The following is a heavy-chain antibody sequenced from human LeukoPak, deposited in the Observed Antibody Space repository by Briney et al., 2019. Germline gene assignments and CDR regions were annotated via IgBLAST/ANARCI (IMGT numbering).Heavy chain of an antibody. CDR2: IDPSDSYI. CDR1: GYSFTTYW. CDR3: ARHITMVRELDY. V-gene: IGHV5-10-1*01. D-gene: IGHD3-10*01. Sequence: GESLKISCKGSGYSFTTYWVSWVRQRPGKGLEWMGRIDPSDSYINYSPSFQGHVTISADESTNTAYLHWSSLKASDTAMYYCARHITMVRELDYWGQGTLVTVSS. J-gene: IGHJ4*02.